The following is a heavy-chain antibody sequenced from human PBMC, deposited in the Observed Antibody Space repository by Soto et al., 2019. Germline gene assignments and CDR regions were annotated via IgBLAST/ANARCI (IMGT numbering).Heavy chain of an antibody. CDR3: WTRGYCCSTPCWPIGYFEY. V-gene: IGHV4-59*01. J-gene: IGHJ4*02. D-gene: IGHD2-2*01. Sequence: QVQLQESGPGLVKPSETLSLTCTVSGDSISSFYWTWIRQPPGKGLEWVGYIFSSGSTNYNPSLKSRVTITAEASENQLFLKLTTVAAAAAAVVYCWTRGYCCSTPCWPIGYFEYWGQGTLVTVSS. CDR1: GDSISSFY. CDR2: IFSSGST.